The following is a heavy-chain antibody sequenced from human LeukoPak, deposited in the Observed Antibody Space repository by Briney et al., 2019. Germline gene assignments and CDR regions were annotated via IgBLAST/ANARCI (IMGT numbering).Heavy chain of an antibody. Sequence: PGGSLRLPCAASGFTFSSYWMSWVRQAPGKGLEWVANIKQDGGEKYYVDSVKGRFTISRDNAKNSLYLQMNSLRAEDTAVYYCPRGHSITIFGVAYYWGEGTLVTVSS. CDR2: IKQDGGEK. CDR1: GFTFSSYW. D-gene: IGHD3-3*01. CDR3: PRGHSITIFGVAYY. J-gene: IGHJ4*02. V-gene: IGHV3-7*05.